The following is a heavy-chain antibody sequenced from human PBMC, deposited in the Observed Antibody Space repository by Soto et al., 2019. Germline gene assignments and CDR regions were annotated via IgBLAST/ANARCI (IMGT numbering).Heavy chain of an antibody. CDR1: GGTFSSYA. V-gene: IGHV1-69*12. J-gene: IGHJ6*02. D-gene: IGHD2-21*01. CDR2: IIPIFGTA. CDR3: ARAAYCGGDCYYYGMDV. Sequence: QVQLVQSGAEVKKPGSSVKVSCKASGGTFSSYAISWVRQAPGQGLEWMGGIIPIFGTANYAQKFQGRVMITADESTSTAYMELSSLRSEDTAVYYCARAAYCGGDCYYYGMDVWGQGTTVTVSS.